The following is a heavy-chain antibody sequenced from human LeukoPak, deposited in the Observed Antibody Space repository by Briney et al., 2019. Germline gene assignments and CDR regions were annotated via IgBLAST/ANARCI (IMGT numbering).Heavy chain of an antibody. CDR1: GFTFSSYG. J-gene: IGHJ6*02. CDR2: ISYDGSNK. V-gene: IGHV3-30*18. D-gene: IGHD3-10*01. CDR3: AKDFRWFGELLQFHYYYYGMDV. Sequence: GGSLRLSCAASGFTFSSYGMHWVRQAPGKGLEWVAVISYDGSNKYYADSVKGRFTTSRDNSKNTLYLQMNSLRAEDTAVYYCAKDFRWFGELLQFHYYYYGMDVWGQGTTVTVSS.